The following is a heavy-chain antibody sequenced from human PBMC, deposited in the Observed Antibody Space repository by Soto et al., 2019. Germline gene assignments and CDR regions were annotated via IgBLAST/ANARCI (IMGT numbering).Heavy chain of an antibody. D-gene: IGHD6-13*01. CDR1: GFTVSSNY. CDR2: IYSGGST. CDR3: ARNRIAAAAFFDY. V-gene: IGHV3-53*01. J-gene: IGHJ4*02. Sequence: PGGSLRLSCAASGFTVSSNYMSWVRQAPGKGLEWVSVIYSGGSTYYADSVKGRFTISRDNSKNTLYLQMNSLRAEDTAVYYCARNRIAAAAFFDYWGQGTLVTVSS.